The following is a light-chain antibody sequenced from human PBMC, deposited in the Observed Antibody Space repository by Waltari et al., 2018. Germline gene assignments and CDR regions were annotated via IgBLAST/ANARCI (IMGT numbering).Light chain of an antibody. CDR3: QQRSNWPPWT. CDR2: DAS. V-gene: IGKV3-11*01. J-gene: IGKJ1*01. Sequence: DIVLTQSPATLSLSPGARATLSCRASQSVSSYLAWYQQKPGQAPRLLIYDASNRATGIPARFSGSGAGTDFTLTISSREPEDFAVYYCQQRSNWPPWTFGQGTKVEIK. CDR1: QSVSSY.